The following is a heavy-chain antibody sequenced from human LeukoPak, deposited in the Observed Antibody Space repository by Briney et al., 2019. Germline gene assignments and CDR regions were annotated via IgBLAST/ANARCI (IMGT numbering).Heavy chain of an antibody. CDR1: GGTFSSYA. CDR2: IIPIFGTA. J-gene: IGHJ6*03. Sequence: SVKVACKASGGTFSSYAISWVRQAPGQGLEWMGGIIPIFGTANYAQKFQGRVTITTDESTSTAYMELSSLRSEDTAVYYCARVVPAANYYYYYMDVWGKGTTVTVSS. V-gene: IGHV1-69*05. D-gene: IGHD2-2*01. CDR3: ARVVPAANYYYYYMDV.